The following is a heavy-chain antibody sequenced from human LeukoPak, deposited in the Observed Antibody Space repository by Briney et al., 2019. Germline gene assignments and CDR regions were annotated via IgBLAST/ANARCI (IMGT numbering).Heavy chain of an antibody. V-gene: IGHV1-46*01. D-gene: IGHD4-17*01. CDR2: INPSGGST. CDR1: GYTFTSYY. Sequence: ASVKDSCKASGYTFTSYYMHWVRPAPGQGLEWMGIINPSGGSTSYAQKFQGRVTMTRDTSISTAYMELSRLRSDDTAVYYCARRTVTTDGFDYWGQGTLVTVSS. CDR3: ARRTVTTDGFDY. J-gene: IGHJ4*02.